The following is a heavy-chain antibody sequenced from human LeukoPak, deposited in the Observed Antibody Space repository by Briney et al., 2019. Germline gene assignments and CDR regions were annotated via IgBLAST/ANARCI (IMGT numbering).Heavy chain of an antibody. CDR3: AKDLNLDDFWSGPEY. D-gene: IGHD3-3*01. V-gene: IGHV3-30*02. Sequence: GGSLRLSCAASGFTFGSYGMHWVRQAPGKGLEWVAFIRYDGSNKYYADSVKGRFTISRDNSKNTLYLQMNSLRAEDTAVYYCAKDLNLDDFWSGPEYWGQGTLVTVSS. CDR2: IRYDGSNK. CDR1: GFTFGSYG. J-gene: IGHJ4*02.